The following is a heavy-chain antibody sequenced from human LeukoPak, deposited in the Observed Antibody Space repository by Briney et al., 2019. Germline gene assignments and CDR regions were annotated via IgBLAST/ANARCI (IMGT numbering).Heavy chain of an antibody. CDR1: GFTFSDYY. V-gene: IGHV3-11*05. CDR2: ISSSSSYT. CDR3: ARVEWYCSGGSCYGNWFDP. Sequence: PGGSLRLSCAASGFTFSDYYMSWIRQAPGKGLEWVSYISSSSSYTNYADSVKGRFTISRDNAKNSLYLQMNSLRAEGTAVYYCARVEWYCSGGSCYGNWFDPWGQGTLVTVSS. D-gene: IGHD2-15*01. J-gene: IGHJ5*02.